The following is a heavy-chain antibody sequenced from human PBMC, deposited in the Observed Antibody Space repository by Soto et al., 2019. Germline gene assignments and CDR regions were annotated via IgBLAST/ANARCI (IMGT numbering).Heavy chain of an antibody. CDR2: ISYAGNNI. J-gene: IGHJ6*02. D-gene: IGHD3-3*01. Sequence: GGSLRLSCAASGFTFRNFVMHWVRQAPGKGLEWVAVISYAGNNIYYADSVKGRFTISRDNSGNTLYLEMSSLRGEDTAVYYCAKDQSSSFRSGSGMDGWGQGTTVTVSS. CDR1: GFTFRNFV. CDR3: AKDQSSSFRSGSGMDG. V-gene: IGHV3-30*18.